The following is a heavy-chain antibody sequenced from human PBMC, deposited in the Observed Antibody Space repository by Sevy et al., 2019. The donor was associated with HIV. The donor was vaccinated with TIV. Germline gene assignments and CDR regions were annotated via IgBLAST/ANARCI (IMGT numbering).Heavy chain of an antibody. Sequence: GGSLRLSCAASGFTFSNFGMHWARQVPGRGLEWVAIIWYGGKNAYYADSVKGRFTISRDNSKNTLYLQMNNLRAEHTAVYYCARDLEEWELRYLGYWGQGTLVTVS. D-gene: IGHD1-26*01. CDR2: IWYGGKNA. J-gene: IGHJ4*02. CDR1: GFTFSNFG. CDR3: ARDLEEWELRYLGY. V-gene: IGHV3-33*01.